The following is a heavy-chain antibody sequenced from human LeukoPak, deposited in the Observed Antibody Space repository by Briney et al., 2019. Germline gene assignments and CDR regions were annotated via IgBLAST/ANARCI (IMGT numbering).Heavy chain of an antibody. CDR1: GGSFSGYY. V-gene: IGHV4-34*01. J-gene: IGHJ4*02. Sequence: SETLSLTCAVYGGSFSGYYWSWIRQPPGKGLEWIGEINHSGSTNYNPSLKGRVTISVDTSKNQFSLKLSSVTAADTAVYYCARGPGYCSSTSCPWRYWGQGTLVTVSS. CDR3: ARGPGYCSSTSCPWRY. D-gene: IGHD2-2*01. CDR2: INHSGST.